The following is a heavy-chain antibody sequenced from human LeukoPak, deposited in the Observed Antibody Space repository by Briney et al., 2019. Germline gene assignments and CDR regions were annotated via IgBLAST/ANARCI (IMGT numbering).Heavy chain of an antibody. CDR2: IGTAGDT. CDR1: GFTFSSYD. CDR3: AKGGLQTRNWYFAL. V-gene: IGHV3-13*01. Sequence: PGGSLRLSCAASGFTFSSYDMHWVRQATGKGLEWVSAIGTAGDTYYPGSVKGRFTISRDNSKNTLYLQMNSLRTEDTAVYYCAKGGLQTRNWYFALWGRGTLVTVSS. J-gene: IGHJ2*01. D-gene: IGHD3-16*01.